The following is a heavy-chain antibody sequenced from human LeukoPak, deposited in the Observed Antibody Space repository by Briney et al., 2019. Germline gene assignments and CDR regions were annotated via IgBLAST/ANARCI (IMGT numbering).Heavy chain of an antibody. D-gene: IGHD6-13*01. J-gene: IGHJ6*02. CDR1: GGSISSGGYY. V-gene: IGHV4-31*03. CDR2: IYYSGST. Sequence: SETLSLTCTVSGGSISSGGYYWSWIRQHPGKSLEWIGYIYYSGSTHYNPSLKSRVTISVDTSKNQFSLKLSSVTAADTAVYYCARVTVAAAPYGMDVWGQGTTVTVSS. CDR3: ARVTVAAAPYGMDV.